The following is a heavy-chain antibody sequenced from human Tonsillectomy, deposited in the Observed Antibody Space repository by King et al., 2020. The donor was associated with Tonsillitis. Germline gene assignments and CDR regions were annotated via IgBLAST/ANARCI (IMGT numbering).Heavy chain of an antibody. Sequence: VQLVESGGGLIQPGRSLRLSCAASGFTVSSNYMTWVRQAPGKGLEWVSIIYSGGSTNYADSVKGRFTISRDNSKNTLYLRMNSLRAEDTAVYYCARVVPAAKFDLWGQGALVTVSS. J-gene: IGHJ4*02. V-gene: IGHV3-53*01. D-gene: IGHD2-2*01. CDR1: GFTVSSNY. CDR3: ARVVPAAKFDL. CDR2: IYSGGST.